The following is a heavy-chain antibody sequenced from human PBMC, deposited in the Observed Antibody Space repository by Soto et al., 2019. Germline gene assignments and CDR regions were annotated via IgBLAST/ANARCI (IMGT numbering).Heavy chain of an antibody. Sequence: GGSLRLSCAASGFTFSSYAMSWVRQAPGKGLEWVSAISGSGGSTYYADSVKGRFTISRDNSKNTLYLQMNSLRAEDMAVYYCAKGHSSSWYGLYYFDYWGQGTLVTVSS. CDR1: GFTFSSYA. J-gene: IGHJ4*02. V-gene: IGHV3-23*01. CDR3: AKGHSSSWYGLYYFDY. CDR2: ISGSGGST. D-gene: IGHD6-13*01.